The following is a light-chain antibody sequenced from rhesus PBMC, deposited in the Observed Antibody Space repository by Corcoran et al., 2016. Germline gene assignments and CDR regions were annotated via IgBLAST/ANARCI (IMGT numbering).Light chain of an antibody. V-gene: IGKV2-104*01. CDR1: QSLLDSEYGNTY. J-gene: IGKJ2*01. CDR3: MQALEFPYS. CDR2: EVS. Sequence: DIVMTQTPLSLPVTLGEPASISCRSSQSLLDSEYGNTYLEWYLQKPGQSPQLLIYEVSNRASGVPERFSGSGSESDLTLKISRVEAEEVGVYYCMQALEFPYSFGQGTKVEIK.